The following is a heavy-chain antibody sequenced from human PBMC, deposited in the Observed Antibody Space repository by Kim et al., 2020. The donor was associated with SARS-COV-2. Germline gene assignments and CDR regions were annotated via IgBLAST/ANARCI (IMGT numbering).Heavy chain of an antibody. J-gene: IGHJ3*02. CDR2: MNPNSGNT. Sequence: ASVKVSCKASGYTFTSYDINWVRQATGQGLEWMGWMNPNSGNTGYAQKFQGRVTMTRNTSISTAYMELSSLRSEDTAVYYCARAPSPPYGGNSRRSAFDIWGQGTMVTVSS. CDR1: GYTFTSYD. D-gene: IGHD2-21*02. V-gene: IGHV1-8*01. CDR3: ARAPSPPYGGNSRRSAFDI.